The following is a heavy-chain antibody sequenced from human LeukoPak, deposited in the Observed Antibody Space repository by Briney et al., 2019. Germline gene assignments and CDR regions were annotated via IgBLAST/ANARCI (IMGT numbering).Heavy chain of an antibody. CDR2: IYYSGST. V-gene: IGHV4-59*01. CDR1: GGSIRSYY. Sequence: PSEALSLTCSVSGGSIRSYYWSWIRQPPGKGLEWIGYIYYSGSTNYNPSLKSRVTISVDTSKNQFSLKLSSVTAADTAVYYCAAKNWYFDLWGRGTLVTVSS. J-gene: IGHJ2*01. CDR3: AAKNWYFDL.